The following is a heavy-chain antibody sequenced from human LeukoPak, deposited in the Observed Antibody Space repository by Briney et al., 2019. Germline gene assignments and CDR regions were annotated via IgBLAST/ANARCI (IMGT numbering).Heavy chain of an antibody. D-gene: IGHD1-26*01. Sequence: SQTLSRTCTVSGGSISSGSYYWSWIRQPAGKGQEWIGRIYTSGSTNYNPSLKSRVTMSVDTSKNQFSLKLSSVTAADTAVYYCARDQGIGSYPYYYYYMDVWGKGTTVTVSS. CDR2: IYTSGST. V-gene: IGHV4-61*02. J-gene: IGHJ6*03. CDR3: ARDQGIGSYPYYYYYMDV. CDR1: GGSISSGSYY.